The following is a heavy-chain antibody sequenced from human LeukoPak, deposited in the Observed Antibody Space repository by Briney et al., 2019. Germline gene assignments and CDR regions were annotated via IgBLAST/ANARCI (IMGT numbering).Heavy chain of an antibody. CDR3: ATSRVFDY. CDR2: INGPSDNI. CDR1: GFPFRSYL. V-gene: IGHV3-21*01. J-gene: IGHJ4*02. Sequence: GGAPGVSCWAPGFPFRSYLMGLIRPAPGEGLEWVAFINGPSDNIRYADSVEGRFTISRDNVKNSLYLQMDSLRIDDTAVYYCATSRVFDYWGQGALVTVSS.